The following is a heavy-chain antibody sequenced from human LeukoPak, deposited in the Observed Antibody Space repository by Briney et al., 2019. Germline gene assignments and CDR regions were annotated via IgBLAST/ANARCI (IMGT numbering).Heavy chain of an antibody. Sequence: GGSLRLSCAASGFTFSSYTMSWVRQAPGKGLEWVSTITTSDGNTYYADSVKGRFTVSRDNSKNTLFLQMNSLRAEDTAVYYCAKSGRVFDTSGYYWFPNWGQGILVTVSS. V-gene: IGHV3-23*01. CDR3: AKSGRVFDTSGYYWFPN. J-gene: IGHJ4*02. D-gene: IGHD3-22*01. CDR2: ITTSDGNT. CDR1: GFTFSSYT.